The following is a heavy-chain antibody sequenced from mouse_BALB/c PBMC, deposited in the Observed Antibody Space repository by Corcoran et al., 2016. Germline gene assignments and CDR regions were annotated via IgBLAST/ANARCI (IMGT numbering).Heavy chain of an antibody. CDR1: GYSFTSYY. J-gene: IGHJ1*01. V-gene: IGHV1-66*01. D-gene: IGHD1-1*01. CDR2: IFPGSGNT. Sequence: QVQLQQSGPELVKPGASVKISCKASGYSFTSYYIHWVKQRPGQGLEWIGWIFPGSGNTKYNEKFKGKATLTADTSSSTAYMQLSSLTSEDSAVYFCARFYGSSDFKYFDVWGAGTTVTVSS. CDR3: ARFYGSSDFKYFDV.